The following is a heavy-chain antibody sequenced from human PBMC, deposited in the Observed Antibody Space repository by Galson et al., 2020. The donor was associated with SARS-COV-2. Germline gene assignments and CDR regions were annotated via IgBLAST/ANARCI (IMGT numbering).Heavy chain of an antibody. CDR2: IRGDGSET. V-gene: IGHV3-7*01. CDR1: GFIFKDFW. J-gene: IGHJ4*02. CDR3: TREGWQGAY. Sequence: GGSLRLSCEVSGFIFKDFWMSWFRPAPGKSLEWVATIRGDGSETNYVESVKGRFSISRDNAMNSLYLQMDSLRVEDTAVYYCTREGWQGAYWGQGARVTVSA.